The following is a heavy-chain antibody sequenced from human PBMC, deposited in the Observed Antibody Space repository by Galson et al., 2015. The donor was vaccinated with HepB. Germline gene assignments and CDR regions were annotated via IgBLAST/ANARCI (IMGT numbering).Heavy chain of an antibody. CDR1: GFTFSSYA. Sequence: SLRLSCAASGFTFSSYAMNWVRQAPGKGLEWVSTISGSGGSTYYADSVKGRFTISRDNYKNTLYLQMNSLRAEDTAVYYCAKGGQLWTTFDYWGQGTLVTVSP. CDR2: ISGSGGST. J-gene: IGHJ4*02. CDR3: AKGGQLWTTFDY. D-gene: IGHD5-18*01. V-gene: IGHV3-23*01.